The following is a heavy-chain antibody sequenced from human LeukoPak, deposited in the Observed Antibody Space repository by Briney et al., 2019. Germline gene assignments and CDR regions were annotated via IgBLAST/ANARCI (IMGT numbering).Heavy chain of an antibody. D-gene: IGHD6-19*01. CDR2: INHSGST. J-gene: IGHJ4*02. CDR1: GGSFSGYY. V-gene: IGHV4-34*01. Sequence: SETLSLTCAVYGGSFSGYYWSWIRQPPGKGLEWIGEINHSGSTNYNPSLKSRVTISVDTSKNQFSLKLSSVTAADTAVYYCARDQSIAVAGTEDYWGRGTLVTVSS. CDR3: ARDQSIAVAGTEDY.